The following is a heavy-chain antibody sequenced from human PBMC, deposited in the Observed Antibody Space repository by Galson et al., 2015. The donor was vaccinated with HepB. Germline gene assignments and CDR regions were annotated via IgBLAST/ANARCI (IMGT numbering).Heavy chain of an antibody. CDR1: GGSISSSSHY. V-gene: IGHV4-39*01. D-gene: IGHD1-1*01. J-gene: IGHJ1*01. CDR3: ARHPTWNR. CDR2: IYYSGST. Sequence: SETLSLTCTVSGGSISSSSHYWGWIRQPPGKGLEWIGSIYYSGSTYYNPSLKSRVTISVDTAKNQFSLKLSSVTAADTAVYYCARHPTWNRWGQGTLVTVSS.